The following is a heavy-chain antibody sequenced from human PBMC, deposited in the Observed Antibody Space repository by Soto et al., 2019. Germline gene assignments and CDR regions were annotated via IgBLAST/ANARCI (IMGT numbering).Heavy chain of an antibody. CDR3: ARDGIGGTVFRGYLDY. J-gene: IGHJ4*02. CDR2: IRFDGSNE. Sequence: QEQLVESGGGVVQPGTSLRLSCAVPGGIFHGYGMHWVRQAPGKGLEWVAIIRFDGSNEEYADSVKGRFTISRDNSKNTLYLQMYTLGADDTAVYHCARDGIGGTVFRGYLDYWGRGTVVTVSS. V-gene: IGHV3-33*01. D-gene: IGHD1-7*01. CDR1: GGIFHGYG.